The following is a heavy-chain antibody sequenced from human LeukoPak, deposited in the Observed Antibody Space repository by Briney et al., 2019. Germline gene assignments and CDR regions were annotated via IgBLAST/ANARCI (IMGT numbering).Heavy chain of an antibody. CDR3: VKVLWSGYYDY. V-gene: IGHV3-64D*09. Sequence: PGGSLRLSCSASGFTFSTYAMHWVRQAPGKGLEYVSAISANGDNTYYADSVKGRFSISRDNSKNTLYLQMSSLRAEDTAVFYCVKVLWSGYYDYWGQGTLVTVSS. CDR1: GFTFSTYA. D-gene: IGHD3-3*01. CDR2: ISANGDNT. J-gene: IGHJ4*02.